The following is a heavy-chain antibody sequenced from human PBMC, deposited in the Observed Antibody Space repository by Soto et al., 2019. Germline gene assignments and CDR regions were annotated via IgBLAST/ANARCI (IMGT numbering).Heavy chain of an antibody. CDR2: ISSSSAYI. D-gene: IGHD3-10*01. Sequence: EVQLVESGGDLVKPGGSLRLSCADSGFTFSSYSMNWVRQAPGKGLEWVSAISSSSAYIFYADSVKGRFTVSRDNAKNSLFLQMNSLSADYTAVYYCARVGREITRHLDYWGQGTLVTVSS. CDR1: GFTFSSYS. CDR3: ARVGREITRHLDY. V-gene: IGHV3-21*01. J-gene: IGHJ4*02.